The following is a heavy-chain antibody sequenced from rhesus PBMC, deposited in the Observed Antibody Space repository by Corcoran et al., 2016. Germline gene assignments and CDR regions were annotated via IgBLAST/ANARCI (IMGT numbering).Heavy chain of an antibody. CDR3: ARYSNYYGLDS. V-gene: IGHV4-173*01. D-gene: IGHD4-23*01. CDR2: ISGSGGST. Sequence: QLQLQESGPGLVKPSETLSLTCAVSGGSISSNYWSWIRQPPGKGLEWIGLISGSGGSTDYNPSLKSRVTISTATSKNQFSLKLGSVTAADTAVYYCARYSNYYGLDSWGQGVVVTVSS. CDR1: GGSISSNY. J-gene: IGHJ6*01.